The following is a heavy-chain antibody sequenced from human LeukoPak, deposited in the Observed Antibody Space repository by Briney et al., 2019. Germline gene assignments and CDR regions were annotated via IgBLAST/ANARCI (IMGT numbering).Heavy chain of an antibody. D-gene: IGHD3-9*01. CDR3: AKEAQYYDILTGYYRGSFDY. J-gene: IGHJ4*02. CDR2: ISGSGGST. CDR1: GFTFSSYA. V-gene: IGHV3-23*01. Sequence: GGSLRLSCAASGFTFSSYAMSWVRQAPGKGLEWVSAISGSGGSTYYADSVKGRFTISRDNSKNTLYLQMNSLRAEDTAVYYCAKEAQYYDILTGYYRGSFDYWGRGTLVTVSS.